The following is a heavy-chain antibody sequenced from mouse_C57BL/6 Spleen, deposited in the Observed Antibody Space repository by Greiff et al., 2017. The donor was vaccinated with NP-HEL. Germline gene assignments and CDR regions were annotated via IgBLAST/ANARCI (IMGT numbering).Heavy chain of an antibody. CDR1: GYTFTSYW. V-gene: IGHV1-72*01. Sequence: KESCKASGYTFTSYWMHWVKQRPGRGLEWIGRIDPNSGGTKYNEKFKSKATLTVDKPSSTAYMQLSSLTSEDSAVYYCARSEIYYGNYYAMDYWGQGTSVTVSS. CDR2: IDPNSGGT. CDR3: ARSEIYYGNYYAMDY. D-gene: IGHD2-1*01. J-gene: IGHJ4*01.